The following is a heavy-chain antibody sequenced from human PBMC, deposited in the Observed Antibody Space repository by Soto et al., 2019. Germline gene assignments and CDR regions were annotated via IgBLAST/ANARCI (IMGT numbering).Heavy chain of an antibody. CDR2: IYPGDSDT. CDR3: ARTESGYSYGFADV. J-gene: IGHJ6*02. V-gene: IGHV5-51*01. CDR1: GYSFTSYW. Sequence: GESLKISCKGSGYSFTSYWIGWVRQMPGKGLEWMEIIYPGDSDTRNNPYLKGQVTITADKSISTAYLQLSSLKASDTAMYYCARTESGYSYGFADVWGQGTTVTVSS. D-gene: IGHD5-18*01.